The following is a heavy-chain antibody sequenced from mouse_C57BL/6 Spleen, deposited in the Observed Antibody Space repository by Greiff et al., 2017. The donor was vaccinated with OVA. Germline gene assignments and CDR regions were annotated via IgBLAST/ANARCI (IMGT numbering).Heavy chain of an antibody. V-gene: IGHV1-52*01. J-gene: IGHJ4*01. Sequence: VQLQQPGAELVRPGSSVKLSCKASGYTFTSYWMHWVKQRPIQGLEWIGNIDPSDSETHYNQKFKDKATLTVDESSSTAYMQLSSLTSEDSAVYYCARLDYYVYYAMDYWGQGTSVTVSS. CDR2: IDPSDSET. D-gene: IGHD1-1*01. CDR1: GYTFTSYW. CDR3: ARLDYYVYYAMDY.